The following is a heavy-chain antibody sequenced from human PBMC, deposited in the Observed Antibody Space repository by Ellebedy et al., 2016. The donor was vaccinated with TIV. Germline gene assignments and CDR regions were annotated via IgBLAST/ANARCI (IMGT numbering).Heavy chain of an antibody. V-gene: IGHV4-34*01. CDR3: ARGLTYCGGDCSGYFQH. CDR2: INHNGKT. D-gene: IGHD2-21*02. Sequence: SETLSLTCAVYGGSFSGYYWSWIRQPPGKGLEWIGEINHNGKTNYSPSLKSRVTVSVDTSKNQFSLKLSSVTAADTAVYYCARGLTYCGGDCSGYFQHWGQGTLVTLSS. CDR1: GGSFSGYY. J-gene: IGHJ1*01.